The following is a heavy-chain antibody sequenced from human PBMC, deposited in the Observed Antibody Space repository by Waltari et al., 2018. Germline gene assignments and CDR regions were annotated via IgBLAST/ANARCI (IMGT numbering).Heavy chain of an antibody. Sequence: QVQLVQSGAEVKKPGSSVKVSCKASGGTFSSYAISWVRQAPGQGLEWMGRIIPIFGTANYAQKFQGRVTITADTSTDTAYMELSSLRSEDTAVYYCATGQLNSGYYHDAFDIWGQGTMVTVSS. CDR3: ATGQLNSGYYHDAFDI. V-gene: IGHV1-69*08. CDR2: IIPIFGTA. J-gene: IGHJ3*02. D-gene: IGHD3-22*01. CDR1: GGTFSSYA.